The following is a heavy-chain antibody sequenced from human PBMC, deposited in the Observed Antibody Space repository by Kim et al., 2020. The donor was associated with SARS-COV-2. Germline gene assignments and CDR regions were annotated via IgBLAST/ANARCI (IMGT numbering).Heavy chain of an antibody. J-gene: IGHJ4*02. Sequence: GGSLRLSCAASGFAFSSYAMHWVRQAPGKGLEWVALIWYDGSNKYYADSVKGRFTISRDNSKNTLYLQMNSLRAEDTAVYYCARDSNSVGDYWGQGTLVT. CDR3: ARDSNSVGDY. D-gene: IGHD6-6*01. V-gene: IGHV3-33*01. CDR1: GFAFSSYA. CDR2: IWYDGSNK.